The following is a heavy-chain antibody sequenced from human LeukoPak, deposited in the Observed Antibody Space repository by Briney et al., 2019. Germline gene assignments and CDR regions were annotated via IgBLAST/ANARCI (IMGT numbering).Heavy chain of an antibody. CDR2: IHYDGTNE. J-gene: IGHJ5*02. D-gene: IGHD3-10*01. Sequence: GRSLRLSCSASGFTFRDYAMSWVRQAPGKGLEWVAFIHYDGTNEYYADSVKGRFTISRDNFKNTLSLQMNGLRVEDTALYYCVNSGFDPWGQGTLVTVSS. CDR3: VNSGFDP. CDR1: GFTFRDYA. V-gene: IGHV3-30*02.